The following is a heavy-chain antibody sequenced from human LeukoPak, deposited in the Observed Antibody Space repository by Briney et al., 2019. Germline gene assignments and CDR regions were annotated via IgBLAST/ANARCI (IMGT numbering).Heavy chain of an antibody. CDR3: ARVAYWVNGMDV. CDR1: GYTFTGYY. Sequence: ASVKVSCKASGYTFTGYYMHWVRQAPGQGLEWMGWINPNSGGTNYAQKFQGRVTMTRDTSISTAYMELSRLRSDGTAVYYCARVAYWVNGMDVWGKGTTVTISS. J-gene: IGHJ6*03. V-gene: IGHV1-2*02. D-gene: IGHD2-8*02. CDR2: INPNSGGT.